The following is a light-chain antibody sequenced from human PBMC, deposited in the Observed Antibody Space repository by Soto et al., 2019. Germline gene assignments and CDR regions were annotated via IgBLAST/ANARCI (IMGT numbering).Light chain of an antibody. CDR3: RSYAGISNVI. Sequence: QSALTQPPSASGSPGQSVTISCTGTSSDVGGYDYVSWYQQQSGKAPKLIIYEVTNRPSGVPDRFSGSKSGNTASLTVSVLQAEDEADYYCRSYAGISNVIFGAGTKLTVL. CDR1: SSDVGGYDY. CDR2: EVT. V-gene: IGLV2-8*01. J-gene: IGLJ2*01.